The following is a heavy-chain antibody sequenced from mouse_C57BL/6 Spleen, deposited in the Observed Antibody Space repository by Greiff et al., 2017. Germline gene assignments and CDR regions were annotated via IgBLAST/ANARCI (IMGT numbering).Heavy chain of an antibody. CDR3: TRDYDGYYRAWFAY. CDR2: ISSGGDYI. CDR1: GFTFSSYA. J-gene: IGHJ3*01. V-gene: IGHV5-9-1*02. Sequence: EVQLVESGEGLVKPGGSLKLSCAASGFTFSSYAMSWVRQTPEKRLEWVAYISSGGDYIYYADTVKGRFTISRAKARNTLYLQMSSLKSEDTAMYYCTRDYDGYYRAWFAYWGQGTLVTVSA. D-gene: IGHD2-3*01.